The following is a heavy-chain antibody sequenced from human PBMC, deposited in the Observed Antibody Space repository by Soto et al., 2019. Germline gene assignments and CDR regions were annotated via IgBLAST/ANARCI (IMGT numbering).Heavy chain of an antibody. V-gene: IGHV4-39*01. CDR2: IFYSGST. J-gene: IGHJ4*02. Sequence: SETLSLTCTVSGGSISNSYSWGWIRQPPGKGLEWIGSIFYSGSTYYNPSLQSRVTISVDTSKNQFSLKLSSVTAADTAVYYCARRWGRTFDYWGQGTLVTVSS. D-gene: IGHD1-26*01. CDR1: GGSISNSYS. CDR3: ARRWGRTFDY.